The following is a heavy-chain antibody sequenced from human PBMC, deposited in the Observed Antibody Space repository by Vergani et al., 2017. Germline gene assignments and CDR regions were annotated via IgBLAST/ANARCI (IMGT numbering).Heavy chain of an antibody. V-gene: IGHV3-66*02. CDR1: SFSVSSHY. D-gene: IGHD4-17*01. Sequence: VESGGGLVQPGGSLRLSCAASSFSVSSHYMTWVRQAPGKGLEWVSTINIGGRTSYADSVKGRLTLTRDDSKNTLHLQMNSLRPEDTAVYYCARGXTTETTDLDGFDLWGQGTMVSGSS. CDR3: ARGXTTETTDLDGFDL. CDR2: INIGGRT. J-gene: IGHJ3*01.